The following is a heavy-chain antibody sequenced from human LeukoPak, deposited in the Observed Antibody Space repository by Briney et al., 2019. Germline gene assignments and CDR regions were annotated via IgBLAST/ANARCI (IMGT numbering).Heavy chain of an antibody. CDR3: ARGSRVGSNYFVYYYYYMDV. CDR2: INPSGGST. Sequence: ASVKVSCKASGYTFTSYYMHWVRQAPGQGLEWMGIINPSGGSTSYAQKFQGRVTMTRDMSTSTVYMELSSLRSEDTAVYYCARGSRVGSNYFVYYYYYMDVWGKGTTVTVSS. CDR1: GYTFTSYY. J-gene: IGHJ6*03. V-gene: IGHV1-46*01. D-gene: IGHD4-11*01.